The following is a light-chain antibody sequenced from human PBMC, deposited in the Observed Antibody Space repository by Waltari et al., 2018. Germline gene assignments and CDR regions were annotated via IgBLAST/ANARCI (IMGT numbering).Light chain of an antibody. Sequence: SYELTQPPSVSVSPGQTATITCSGDALPKQYAYWYQQRPGQAPVLMISRDTERPSGVPERFFGSTSGTTVSLTITGVQAEDEADYYCQSADTSGIYVFGPGTRVTVL. CDR2: RDT. CDR1: ALPKQY. CDR3: QSADTSGIYV. V-gene: IGLV3-25*03. J-gene: IGLJ1*01.